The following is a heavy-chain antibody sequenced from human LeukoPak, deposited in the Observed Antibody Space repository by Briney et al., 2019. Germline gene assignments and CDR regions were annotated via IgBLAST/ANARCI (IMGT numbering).Heavy chain of an antibody. D-gene: IGHD2-15*01. J-gene: IGHJ2*01. Sequence: SETLSLTCTVSGGSISSGDYYWSWIRQPPGKGLEWIGYIYYSGSTYYNPSLKSRVTISVDTSKNQFSLKLSSVTAADTAVYYCARGSRYCSGGSCYFHYWYFDLWGRGTLVTVSS. CDR3: ARGSRYCSGGSCYFHYWYFDL. CDR2: IYYSGST. CDR1: GGSISSGDYY. V-gene: IGHV4-30-4*02.